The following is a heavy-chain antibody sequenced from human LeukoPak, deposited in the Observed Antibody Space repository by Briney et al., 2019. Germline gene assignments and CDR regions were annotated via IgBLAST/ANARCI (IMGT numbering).Heavy chain of an antibody. V-gene: IGHV4-38-2*01. Sequence: SETLSLTCAVSGYSISSGYYWGWIRQPPGKGLEWIGSIYHSGSTYYNPSLKSRVTISVDTPKNQFSLKLSSVTAADTAVYYCARPTYSGSYSGAFDIWGQGTMVTVSS. CDR3: ARPTYSGSYSGAFDI. J-gene: IGHJ3*02. CDR1: GYSISSGYY. D-gene: IGHD1-26*01. CDR2: IYHSGST.